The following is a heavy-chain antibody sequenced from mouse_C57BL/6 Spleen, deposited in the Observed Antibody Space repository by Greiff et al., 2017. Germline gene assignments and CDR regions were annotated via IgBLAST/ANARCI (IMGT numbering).Heavy chain of an antibody. CDR3: ARQGFAY. J-gene: IGHJ3*01. CDR1: GFTFSSYG. Sequence: VQLQESGGDLVKPGGSLKLSCAASGFTFSSYGMSWVRQTPDKRLEWVATISSGGSYTYYPDSVKGRFTISRDNAKNTLYLHMSSLKSEDTAMYYCARQGFAYWGQGTLVTVSA. CDR2: ISSGGSYT. V-gene: IGHV5-6*01.